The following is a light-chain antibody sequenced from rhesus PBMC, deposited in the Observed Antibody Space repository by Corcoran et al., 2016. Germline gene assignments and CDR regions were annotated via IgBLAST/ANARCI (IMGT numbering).Light chain of an antibody. Sequence: DIQMTQSPSSLSASVGDRVTISCRASQAISNWLAWYQQKPGKAPKLLILRASNLVAGVPARFTGSGSGTDFTLTISRLQPEEIASYYCQQHDTFPYSFGQGTKLEIK. CDR2: RAS. CDR3: QQHDTFPYS. CDR1: QAISNW. J-gene: IGKJ2*01. V-gene: IGKV1-69*01.